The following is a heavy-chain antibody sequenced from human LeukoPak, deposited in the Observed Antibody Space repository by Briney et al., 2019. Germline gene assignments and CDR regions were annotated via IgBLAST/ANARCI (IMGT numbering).Heavy chain of an antibody. CDR3: AKDILHDGSYCGGGLDY. J-gene: IGHJ4*02. Sequence: GGSLRLSCAASGFTFDHFPMHWVRQAPGKGLEWVSGISWKSGSVGYADSVKGRFTISRDNAKNSLYLQMNSLRPEDSAFYYCAKDILHDGSYCGGGLDYWGQGALVTVSS. CDR2: ISWKSGSV. D-gene: IGHD1-26*01. CDR1: GFTFDHFP. V-gene: IGHV3-9*01.